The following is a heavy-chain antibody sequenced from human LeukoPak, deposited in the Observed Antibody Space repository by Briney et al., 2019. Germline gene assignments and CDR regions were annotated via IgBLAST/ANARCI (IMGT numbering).Heavy chain of an antibody. CDR2: ISAYNGNT. D-gene: IGHD3-22*01. Sequence: GASVKVSCKASGYTFTGYYMHWVRQAPGQGLEWMGWISAYNGNTNYAQKLQGRVTMTTDTSTSTAYMELRSLRSDDTAVYYCARGHTYYYDSSGYEYWGQGTLVTVSS. CDR3: ARGHTYYYDSSGYEY. J-gene: IGHJ4*02. CDR1: GYTFTGYY. V-gene: IGHV1-18*04.